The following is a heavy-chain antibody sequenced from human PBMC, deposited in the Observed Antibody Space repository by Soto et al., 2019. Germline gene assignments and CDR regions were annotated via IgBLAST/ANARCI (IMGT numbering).Heavy chain of an antibody. CDR1: GDSVSSNSAA. Sequence: SQTLSLTCAISGDSVSSNSAAWNWIRQSPSRGLEWLGRTYYRSKWYNDYAVSVKSRITINPDTSKNQLSLQLNSVTPEDTAVYYCASSTTAIAARPGGYYYGMDVWGQGTTVTVSS. CDR2: TYYRSKWYN. V-gene: IGHV6-1*01. CDR3: ASSTTAIAARPGGYYYGMDV. D-gene: IGHD6-6*01. J-gene: IGHJ6*02.